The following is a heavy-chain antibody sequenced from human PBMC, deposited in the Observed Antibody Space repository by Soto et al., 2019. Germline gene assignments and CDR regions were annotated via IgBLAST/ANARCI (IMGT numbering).Heavy chain of an antibody. D-gene: IGHD1-26*01. V-gene: IGHV4-4*07. CDR2: IYSSGSA. CDR1: RASIYTYS. J-gene: IGHJ4*02. Sequence: PSETLSLTCTVSRASIYTYSWTWIRQPAGKGLQWIGHIYSSGSANYSPSLKSRVSMSVDSSKNQISLKLSSVTAADTAVYYCATIVGANDSWGQGTLVTVSS. CDR3: ATIVGANDS.